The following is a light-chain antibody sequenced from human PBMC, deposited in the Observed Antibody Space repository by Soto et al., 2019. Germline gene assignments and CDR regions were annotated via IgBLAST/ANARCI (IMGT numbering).Light chain of an antibody. Sequence: IEVTQSPSSLAASLGDRVTITCRASQTIGTYVNWYRQKSGAAPELLIYDASTLQSGVPSRFSGSGSGTDFTLTISSLQPEDFATYYCQQSYSTPRTFGQGTKVDIK. CDR3: QQSYSTPRT. J-gene: IGKJ1*01. CDR2: DAS. CDR1: QTIGTY. V-gene: IGKV1-39*01.